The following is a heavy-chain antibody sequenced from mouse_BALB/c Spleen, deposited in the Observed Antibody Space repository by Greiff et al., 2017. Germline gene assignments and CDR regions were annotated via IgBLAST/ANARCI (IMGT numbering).Heavy chain of an antibody. V-gene: IGHV14-1*02. CDR1: GFNIKDYY. CDR3: ARGSTRGYFDY. J-gene: IGHJ2*01. Sequence: VQLKQSGAELVRPGALVKLSCKASGFNIKDYYMHWVKQRPEQGLEWIGWIDPENGNTIYDPKFQGKASITADTSSNTAYLQLSSLTSEDTAVYYCARGSTRGYFDYWGQGTTLTVSS. CDR2: IDPENGNT.